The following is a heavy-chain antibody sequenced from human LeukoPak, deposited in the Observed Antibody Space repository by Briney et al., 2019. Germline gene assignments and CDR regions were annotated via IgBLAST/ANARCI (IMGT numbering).Heavy chain of an antibody. CDR3: GRLTASGSTASGLNYFDS. V-gene: IGHV3-7*01. CDR1: GFTFTTYW. Sequence: PGGSLRLSCAASGFTFTTYWMSWVRQAPGKGLEWVANIKRDGSEQFYVDSVKGRFTISRDNAKNSLYLQLNRLRAEDTAVYYCGRLTASGSTASGLNYFDSWGQGTLVTVSS. J-gene: IGHJ4*02. CDR2: IKRDGSEQ. D-gene: IGHD1-7*01.